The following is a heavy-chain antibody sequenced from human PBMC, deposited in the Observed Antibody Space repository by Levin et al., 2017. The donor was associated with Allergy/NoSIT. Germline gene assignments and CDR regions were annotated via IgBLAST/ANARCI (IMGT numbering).Heavy chain of an antibody. J-gene: IGHJ4*02. CDR3: AKVGLRLGGDY. CDR1: GFTFSNYA. D-gene: IGHD3-16*01. CDR2: LSGSGGST. V-gene: IGHV3-23*01. Sequence: GASVKVSCAASGFTFSNYAMSWVRQAPGKGLEWVSTLSGSGGSTYYADSVKGRFTISRDNSKNTLYLQMNSLRAEDTAVYYCAKVGLRLGGDYWGQGTLVTVSS.